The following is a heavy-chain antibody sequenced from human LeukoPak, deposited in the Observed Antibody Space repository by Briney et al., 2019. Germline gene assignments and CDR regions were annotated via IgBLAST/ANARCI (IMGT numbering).Heavy chain of an antibody. V-gene: IGHV4-61*02. Sequence: SQTLSLTCTVSGGSISSGSYYWSWIRQPAGKGLEWIGRIYTSGSTNYNPSLKSRVTISVDTSKNQFSLKLSSVTAADTAVYYCARPLLRGDYFDYWGQGTLVTVSS. CDR3: ARPLLRGDYFDY. D-gene: IGHD1-26*01. CDR2: IYTSGST. CDR1: GGSISSGSYY. J-gene: IGHJ4*02.